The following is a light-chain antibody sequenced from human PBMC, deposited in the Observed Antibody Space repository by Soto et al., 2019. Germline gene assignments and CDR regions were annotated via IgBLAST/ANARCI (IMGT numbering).Light chain of an antibody. CDR1: SSDVGSYHL. CDR3: CSYAGSGSDV. CDR2: EVD. Sequence: QSALTQPASVSGSPGQSITISCTGSSSDVGSYHLVSWYQRHPGKAPKLMIYEVDKRPSGVSSRFSGSKSGNTASLTISGLQAEDEADYYCCSYAGSGSDVFGTGTKLTVL. V-gene: IGLV2-23*02. J-gene: IGLJ1*01.